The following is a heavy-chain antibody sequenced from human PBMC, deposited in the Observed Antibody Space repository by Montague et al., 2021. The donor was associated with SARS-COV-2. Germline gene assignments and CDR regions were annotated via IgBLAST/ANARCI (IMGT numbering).Heavy chain of an antibody. J-gene: IGHJ6*02. D-gene: IGHD3-22*01. Sequence: SETLSLTCTVSGGSISSGCYYWGWIRQPPGKGLKWIGCIYPSGSTYYNASPKSRVTISVDTSKNQFSLKLSSVTAADTAVYYCARDTRISMLVVVNRYGMDVWGQGTPVTVSS. CDR2: IYPSGST. CDR3: ARDTRISMLVVVNRYGMDV. V-gene: IGHV4-39*07. CDR1: GGSISSGCYY.